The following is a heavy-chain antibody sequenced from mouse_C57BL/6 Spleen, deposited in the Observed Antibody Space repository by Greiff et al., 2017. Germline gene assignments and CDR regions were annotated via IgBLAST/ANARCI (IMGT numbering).Heavy chain of an antibody. V-gene: IGHV1-82*01. CDR3: ARRGDHYDFDD. D-gene: IGHD1-2*01. CDR1: GYAFSSSW. J-gene: IGHJ2*01. CDR2: IYPGDGDT. Sequence: QVQLQQSGPELVKPGASVKISCKASGYAFSSSWMNWVKQRPGTGLEWIGRIYPGDGDTNYTGQFKGKDTLTADKSSSTAYMQLSSLTSEDSAVYFCARRGDHYDFDDWGKGTTLTVSS.